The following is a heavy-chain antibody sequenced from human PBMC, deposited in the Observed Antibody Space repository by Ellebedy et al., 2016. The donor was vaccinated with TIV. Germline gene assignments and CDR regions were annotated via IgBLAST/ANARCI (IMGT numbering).Heavy chain of an antibody. V-gene: IGHV3-11*01. Sequence: GESLKISCAGSRFSFSEYLMSWIRQAPGKGLEWVAHIDESGTTTHYADSVKGRFTISRDNAKNSIYLQMNSLRVEDTAVYYCARDHQGHDYWGKGSLVTVSS. CDR3: ARDHQGHDY. CDR1: RFSFSEYL. J-gene: IGHJ4*02. CDR2: IDESGTTT.